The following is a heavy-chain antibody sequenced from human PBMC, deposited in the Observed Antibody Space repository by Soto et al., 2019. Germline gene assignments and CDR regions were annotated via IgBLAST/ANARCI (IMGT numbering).Heavy chain of an antibody. V-gene: IGHV3-23*01. CDR2: ISGGGAST. J-gene: IGHJ4*02. Sequence: PGGSLRLSCAASGFTFNNYLMSWVRQAPGKGLEWVSSISGGGASTYYADSVRGRFTHSRDNSKNTLYLQMNSLRDEGTAVYYCAKDHSGSDYRHDYWGQGTLVTVSS. CDR1: GFTFNNYL. D-gene: IGHD1-26*01. CDR3: AKDHSGSDYRHDY.